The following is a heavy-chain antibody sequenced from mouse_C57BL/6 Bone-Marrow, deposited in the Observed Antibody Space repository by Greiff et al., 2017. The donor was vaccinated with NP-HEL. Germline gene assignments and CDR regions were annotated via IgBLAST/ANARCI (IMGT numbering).Heavy chain of an antibody. V-gene: IGHV1-15*01. J-gene: IGHJ1*03. D-gene: IGHD1-1*01. CDR2: IDPETGGT. CDR3: TDGYWYFDV. CDR1: GYTFTDYE. Sequence: QVHVKQSGAELVRPGASVTLSCKASGYTFTDYEMHWVKQTPVHGLEWIGAIDPETGGTAYNQKFKGKAILTADKSSSTAYMELRSLTSEDSAVYYCTDGYWYFDVWGTGTTVTVSS.